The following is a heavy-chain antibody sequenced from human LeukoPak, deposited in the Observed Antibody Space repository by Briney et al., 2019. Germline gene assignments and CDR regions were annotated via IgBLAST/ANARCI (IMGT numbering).Heavy chain of an antibody. CDR2: IIPIFGTA. CDR3: ARDVKVGSGWIFDY. V-gene: IGHV1-69*05. D-gene: IGHD6-19*01. J-gene: IGHJ4*02. Sequence: SVKVSCKTSGGTFSSYAISWVRQAPGQGLEWMGGIIPIFGTANYAQKFQGRVTITTDESTSTAYMELSSLRSEDPAVYYCARDVKVGSGWIFDYWGQGTLVTVSS. CDR1: GGTFSSYA.